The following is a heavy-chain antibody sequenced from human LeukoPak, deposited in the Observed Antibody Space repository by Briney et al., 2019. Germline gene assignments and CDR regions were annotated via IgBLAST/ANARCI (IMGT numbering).Heavy chain of an antibody. CDR2: ISWNSGSI. J-gene: IGHJ3*02. Sequence: TGGSLRLSCAASGFTFDDYAMHWVRHAPGKGLEWVSGISWNSGSIGYADSVKGRFTISRDNAKNSLYLQMNSLRAEDTALYYCAKDGYSYGPLLPGAFDIWGQGTMVTVSS. V-gene: IGHV3-9*01. D-gene: IGHD5-18*01. CDR3: AKDGYSYGPLLPGAFDI. CDR1: GFTFDDYA.